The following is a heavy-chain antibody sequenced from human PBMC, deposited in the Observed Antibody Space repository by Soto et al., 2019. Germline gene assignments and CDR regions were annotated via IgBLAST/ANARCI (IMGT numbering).Heavy chain of an antibody. Sequence: SLRLSCAASGFTFSSYSMNWVRQAPGKGLEWVSSISSSSSYIYYADSVKGRFTISRDNAKNSLYLQMNSLRAEDTAVYYCARDQAIAVAGSLGYWGQGTLVTVSS. CDR2: ISSSSSYI. J-gene: IGHJ4*02. V-gene: IGHV3-21*01. CDR1: GFTFSSYS. D-gene: IGHD6-19*01. CDR3: ARDQAIAVAGSLGY.